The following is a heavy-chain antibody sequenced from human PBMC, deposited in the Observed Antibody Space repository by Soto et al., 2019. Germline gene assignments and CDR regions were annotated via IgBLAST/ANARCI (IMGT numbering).Heavy chain of an antibody. Sequence: GSLRLSCVASGFAFRSYGMNWVRQAPGKGLEWVSSISTSSSAIYYTDSVKGRFTISRDNARNSLYLQMKSLRAEDTAVYFCARDGADYDILTGYYDYYYHGMDVWGQGATVTVSS. J-gene: IGHJ6*02. CDR3: ARDGADYDILTGYYDYYYHGMDV. V-gene: IGHV3-21*06. D-gene: IGHD3-9*01. CDR2: ISTSSSAI. CDR1: GFAFRSYG.